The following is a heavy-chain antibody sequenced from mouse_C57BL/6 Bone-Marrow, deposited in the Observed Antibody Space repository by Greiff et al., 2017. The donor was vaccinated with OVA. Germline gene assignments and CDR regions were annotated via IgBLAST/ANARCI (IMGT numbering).Heavy chain of an antibody. V-gene: IGHV1-55*01. D-gene: IGHD1-1*01. CDR3: ARKGADYYGSSYDYAMDY. Sequence: QVQLKQPGAELVKPGASVKMSCKASGYTFTSYWITWVKQRPGQGLEWIGDIYPGSGSTNYNEKFKSKATLTVDTSSSTAYMQLSSLTSEDSAVDYCARKGADYYGSSYDYAMDYWGQGTSVTVSS. CDR2: IYPGSGST. CDR1: GYTFTSYW. J-gene: IGHJ4*01.